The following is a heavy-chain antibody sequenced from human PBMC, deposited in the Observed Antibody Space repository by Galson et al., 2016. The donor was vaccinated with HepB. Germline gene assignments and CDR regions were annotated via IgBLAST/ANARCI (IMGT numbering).Heavy chain of an antibody. D-gene: IGHD1/OR15-1a*01. CDR2: IYYNGNS. CDR3: ARVNGIRAGTGTGLIDF. CDR1: GGSVNSGSHY. Sequence: ATLSLTCSVSGGSVNSGSHYWTWIRQPPGKALEWIGNIYYNGNSNYNPALKSRLTISIDTSTNHFSVKLSSVTTADTALYYCARVNGIRAGTGTGLIDFWGPGRLVTVSS. J-gene: IGHJ4*02. V-gene: IGHV4-61*03.